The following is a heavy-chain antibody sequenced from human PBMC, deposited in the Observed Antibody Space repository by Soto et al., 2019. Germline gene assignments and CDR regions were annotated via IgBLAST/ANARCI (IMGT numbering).Heavy chain of an antibody. V-gene: IGHV3-23*01. Sequence: GGSLRLSCAASGFTFSSYAMSWVRQAPGKGLEWVSAISGSGGSTYYADSVKGRFTISRDNSKNTLYLQMNSLRAEDTAVYYCAKDLWQSPTIFGSNWFDPWGQGTLVTVSS. CDR2: ISGSGGST. CDR3: AKDLWQSPTIFGSNWFDP. D-gene: IGHD3-3*01. J-gene: IGHJ5*02. CDR1: GFTFSSYA.